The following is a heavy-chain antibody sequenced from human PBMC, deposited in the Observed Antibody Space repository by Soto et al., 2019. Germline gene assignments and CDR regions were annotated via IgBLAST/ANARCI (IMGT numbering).Heavy chain of an antibody. V-gene: IGHV1-46*01. J-gene: IGHJ6*02. D-gene: IGHD1-26*01. CDR3: ARGGRMVETDSGYYYYHAMDV. CDR2: INPTGDNA. Sequence: ASVKVSCKASGYTFTSYYIHWVRQAPGQGLEWMGIINPTGDNASYAQKLQGRVTMTRDTSTGTAYMELGSLRSEDTAVYYCARGGRMVETDSGYYYYHAMDVWGQGTTVTVSS. CDR1: GYTFTSYY.